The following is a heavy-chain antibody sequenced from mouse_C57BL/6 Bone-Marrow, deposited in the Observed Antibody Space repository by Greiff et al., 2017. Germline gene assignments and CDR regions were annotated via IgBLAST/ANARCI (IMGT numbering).Heavy chain of an antibody. V-gene: IGHV1-39*01. J-gene: IGHJ2*01. CDR3: ARISKGFDY. CDR1: GYSFTDYN. CDR2: INPNYGTT. D-gene: IGHD2-5*01. Sequence: EVQLVEPGPELVKPGSSVKISCKASGYSFTDYNMNWVKQSNGKSLEWIGEINPNYGTTSYNQKFKGKATLTVDQSSSTAYMQLNSLTSEDSAVYYCARISKGFDYWGQGTTLTLSS.